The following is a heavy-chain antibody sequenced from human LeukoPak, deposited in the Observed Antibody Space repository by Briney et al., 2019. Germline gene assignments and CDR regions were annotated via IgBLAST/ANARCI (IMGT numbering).Heavy chain of an antibody. CDR3: ATTSIAAAVPGCFDY. D-gene: IGHD6-13*01. V-gene: IGHV3-48*03. J-gene: IGHJ4*02. CDR2: ISSSGKTI. CDR1: GFTFSSYE. Sequence: PGGSLRLSCEASGFTFSSYEMNWVRQAPGKGLEWVSYISSSGKTIYYADSTKGQFTVSRGNAKNSLYLQMNSLRAEDTAVYYCATTSIAAAVPGCFDYWGQGTLVTVSS.